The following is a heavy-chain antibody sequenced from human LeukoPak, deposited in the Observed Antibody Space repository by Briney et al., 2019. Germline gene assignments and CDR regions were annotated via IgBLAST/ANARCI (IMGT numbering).Heavy chain of an antibody. Sequence: GASVKVSCKASGGTFSSYAISWVRQAPGQGLEWMGRIIPILGIANYAQKFLGRVTITADKSTSTAYTELSSLRSEDTAVYYRAIINLRDGYNIFDYWGQGTLVTVSS. V-gene: IGHV1-69*04. CDR1: GGTFSSYA. CDR2: IIPILGIA. D-gene: IGHD5-24*01. CDR3: AIINLRDGYNIFDY. J-gene: IGHJ4*02.